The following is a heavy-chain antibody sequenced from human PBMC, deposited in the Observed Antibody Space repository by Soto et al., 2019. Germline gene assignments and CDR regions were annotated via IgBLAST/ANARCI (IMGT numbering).Heavy chain of an antibody. CDR2: INTDGSGT. Sequence: HPGGSLRLSCAASGFIFSSDWMHWVRQAPGKGLVWVSRINTDGSGTSYADSVKGRFTISRDNAKNTVYLQMNSLRAEDTAVYYCTREIYDDYDSSGFDHWGQGTLVTVSS. CDR3: TREIYDDYDSSGFDH. CDR1: GFIFSSDW. V-gene: IGHV3-74*01. D-gene: IGHD3-22*01. J-gene: IGHJ4*02.